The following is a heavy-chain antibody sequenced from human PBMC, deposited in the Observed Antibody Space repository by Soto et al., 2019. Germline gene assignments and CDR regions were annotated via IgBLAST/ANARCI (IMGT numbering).Heavy chain of an antibody. D-gene: IGHD3-22*01. CDR3: ARPYYYDSRGYYY. CDR1: GFTFSSYG. Sequence: QVQLVESGGGVVQPGRSLRLSCAASGFTFSSYGMHWVRQAPGKGLEWVAVIWYDGSNKYYADSVKGRFTISRDNSKNTLYLQMNNLRAEDTAVYYCARPYYYDSRGYYYWGQGTLVTVSS. V-gene: IGHV3-33*01. J-gene: IGHJ4*02. CDR2: IWYDGSNK.